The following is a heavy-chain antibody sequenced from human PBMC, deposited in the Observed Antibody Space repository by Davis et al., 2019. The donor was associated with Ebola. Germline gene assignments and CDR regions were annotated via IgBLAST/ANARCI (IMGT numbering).Heavy chain of an antibody. D-gene: IGHD6-13*01. CDR1: GFTFSSYW. V-gene: IGHV3-7*01. CDR2: IKQDGSEK. Sequence: GESLKISCAASGFTFSSYWMSWVRQAPGKGLEWVANIKQDGSEKYYVDSVKGRFTISRDNAKNSLSLQMNGLRAEDTAVYYCARGPSTGNSFSYWGQGTLATVSS. CDR3: ARGPSTGNSFSY. J-gene: IGHJ4*02.